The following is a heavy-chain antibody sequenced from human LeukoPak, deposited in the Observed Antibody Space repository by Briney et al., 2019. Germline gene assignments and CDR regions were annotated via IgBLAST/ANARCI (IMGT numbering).Heavy chain of an antibody. CDR2: IIPIFGTA. CDR1: GGTFSSYA. J-gene: IGHJ6*03. D-gene: IGHD6-13*01. CDR3: GSIAAAGTGRNYYYYYMDV. V-gene: IGHV1-69*05. Sequence: RASVKVSCKASGGTFSSYAISWVRQAPGQGLEWMGGIIPIFGTANYAQKLQGRVTLPTDESTSTAYMELSSLRAEHTAVSYCGSIAAAGTGRNYYYYYMDVWGKGTTVTVSS.